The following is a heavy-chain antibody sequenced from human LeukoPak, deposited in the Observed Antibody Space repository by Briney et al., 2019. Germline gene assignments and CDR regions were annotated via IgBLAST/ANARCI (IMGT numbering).Heavy chain of an antibody. CDR2: IKTDGRTT. D-gene: IGHD3-16*01. J-gene: IGHJ1*01. CDR3: TTGPSYGYEW. CDR1: GMTFSDHW. V-gene: IGHV3-74*01. Sequence: GGSLRLSCAASGMTFSDHWMDWVRQVPGQGLVWVSLIKTDGRTTIYADSVKGRFTISRDNGKSTLYLQMNSLRAEDTAIYYCTTGPSYGYEWWGQGTVVTVSS.